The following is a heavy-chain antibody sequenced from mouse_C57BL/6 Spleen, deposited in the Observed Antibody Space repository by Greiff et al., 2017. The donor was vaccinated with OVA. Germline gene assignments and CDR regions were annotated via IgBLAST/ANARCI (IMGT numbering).Heavy chain of an antibody. CDR3: ASSFYYDYDGDAMDY. CDR2: INPGSGGT. V-gene: IGHV1-54*01. CDR1: GYAFTNYL. J-gene: IGHJ4*01. D-gene: IGHD2-4*01. Sequence: VKLMESGAELVRPGTSVKVSCKASGYAFTNYLIEWVKQRPGQGLEWIGVINPGSGGTNYNEKFKGKATLTADKSSSTAYMQLSSLTSEDSAVYFCASSFYYDYDGDAMDYWGQGTSVTVSS.